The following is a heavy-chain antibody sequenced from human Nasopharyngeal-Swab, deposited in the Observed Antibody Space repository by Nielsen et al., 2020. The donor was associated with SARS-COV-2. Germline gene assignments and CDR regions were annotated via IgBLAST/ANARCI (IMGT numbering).Heavy chain of an antibody. CDR2: ISHDGANE. CDR3: AKDLSFWNFFFGS. Sequence: GESLKISCAASGFSFISFGMHWVRQAPGKGLEGVSVISHDGANEFYADSVRGRFTISGDNSKNTLYLQMNRLRAEDTAVYYCAKDLSFWNFFFGSWGQGTLVTVSS. D-gene: IGHD1-1*01. CDR1: GFSFISFG. V-gene: IGHV3-30*18. J-gene: IGHJ4*02.